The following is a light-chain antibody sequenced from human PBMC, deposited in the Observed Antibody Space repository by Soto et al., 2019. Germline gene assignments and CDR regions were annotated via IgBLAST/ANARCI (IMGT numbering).Light chain of an antibody. CDR2: GAS. V-gene: IGKV3D-15*01. CDR1: QSVTSY. Sequence: EIVLTQSPATLSLSPGERATLSCRASQSVTSYLAWYQQKPDQAPRLLIYGASSRATGIPDRFSGSGSGTDFTLTISRLQSEDFAVYYCQQYNNWPLSFGQGTKVDIK. J-gene: IGKJ1*01. CDR3: QQYNNWPLS.